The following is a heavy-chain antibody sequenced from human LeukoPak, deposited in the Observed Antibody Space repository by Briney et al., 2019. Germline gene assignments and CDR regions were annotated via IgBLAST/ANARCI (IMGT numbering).Heavy chain of an antibody. CDR2: MYHSGRI. Sequence: PSETLSLTCTVSGDSISNDNWWSWVRQPPGKGLEWIGEMYHSGRINYNPSLKSRVTISVEKSKNYFSLNLTSVTAADTAVYYCARGLNDSWTGENYWGQGTLVTVSS. J-gene: IGHJ4*02. D-gene: IGHD3-3*01. CDR3: ARGLNDSWTGENY. V-gene: IGHV4-4*02. CDR1: GDSISNDNW.